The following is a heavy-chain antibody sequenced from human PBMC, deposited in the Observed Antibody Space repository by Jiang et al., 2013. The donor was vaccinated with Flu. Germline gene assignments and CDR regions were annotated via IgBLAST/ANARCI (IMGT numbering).Heavy chain of an antibody. J-gene: IGHJ4*02. D-gene: IGHD2-2*01. CDR2: ISSSSSYI. Sequence: QLLESGGGLVKPGGSLRLSCAASGFTFSSYSMNWVRQAPGKGLEWVSSISSSSSYIYYADSVKGRFTISRDNAKNSLYLQMNSLRAEDTAVYYCARTLQRGRSSTSCYSFDYWGQGTLVTVSS. CDR3: ARTLQRGRSSTSCYSFDY. CDR1: GFTFSSYS. V-gene: IGHV3-21*01.